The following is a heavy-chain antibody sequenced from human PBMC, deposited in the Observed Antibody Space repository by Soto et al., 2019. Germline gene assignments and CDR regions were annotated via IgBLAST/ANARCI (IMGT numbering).Heavy chain of an antibody. D-gene: IGHD1-1*01. J-gene: IGHJ4*02. Sequence: GGSLRLSCAASGFIFSNYAMSWVRQAPGKGLEWVSAISGSGATTYYPDSVKGRFTTSRDNSKNTLYLQMNSLRAEDTAVYYCTKGGIPRRYNIPKVDFDYWGQGSLVNVPS. CDR3: TKGGIPRRYNIPKVDFDY. CDR1: GFIFSNYA. V-gene: IGHV3-23*01. CDR2: ISGSGATT.